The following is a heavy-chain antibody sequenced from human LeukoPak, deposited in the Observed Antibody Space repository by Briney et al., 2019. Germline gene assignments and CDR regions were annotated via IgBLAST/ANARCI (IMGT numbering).Heavy chain of an antibody. CDR1: GGTFSSYA. CDR2: IIPILGIA. V-gene: IGHV1-69*04. J-gene: IGHJ4*02. CDR3: ARGRDIVVVVADPDY. D-gene: IGHD2-15*01. Sequence: SVKVSCKASGGTFSSYAISWVRQAPGQGLEWMGRIIPILGIANYAQKFQGRVTITADKSTSTAYMELSSLRSEDTAVYYCARGRDIVVVVADPDYWGQGTLVTVSS.